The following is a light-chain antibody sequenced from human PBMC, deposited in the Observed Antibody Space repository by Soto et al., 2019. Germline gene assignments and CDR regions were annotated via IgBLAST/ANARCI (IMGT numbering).Light chain of an antibody. J-gene: IGKJ2*01. CDR2: DAS. Sequence: EIVLTQSPGTLSLSPGERATLSCRASQSVSGSYLAWYQQKPGLAPRLLIYDASSRATGIPDRFSGSRSGTAFTLTINRLEPEDFAVYSCHKYGSAPYTFGEGTKLEIK. CDR3: HKYGSAPYT. CDR1: QSVSGSY. V-gene: IGKV3-20*01.